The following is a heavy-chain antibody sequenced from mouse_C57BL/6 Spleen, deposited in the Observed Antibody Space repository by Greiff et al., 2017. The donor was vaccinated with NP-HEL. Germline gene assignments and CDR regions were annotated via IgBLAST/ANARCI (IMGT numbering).Heavy chain of an antibody. CDR1: GFTFSDYG. CDR3: ARTTTVVAPFGY. J-gene: IGHJ2*01. D-gene: IGHD1-1*01. CDR2: ICSGSSTI. Sequence: EVKLVESGGGFVKPGGSLKLSCAASGFTFSDYGMHWVRQAPEKGLEWVAYICSGSSTIYYADTVKGRFTISRDNAKNTLFLKMTSLRSEDTAMYYCARTTTVVAPFGYWGQGTTLTVSS. V-gene: IGHV5-17*01.